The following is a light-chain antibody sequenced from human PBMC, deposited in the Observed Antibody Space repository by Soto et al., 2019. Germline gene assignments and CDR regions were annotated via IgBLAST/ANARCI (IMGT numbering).Light chain of an antibody. CDR2: EVS. Sequence: QSALTQPASVSGSPGQSITISCTGTSSDVGGYNYVSWYQQHPGKAPKLMIYEVSNRPSGGSNRFSGSKSGNTASLTIAGIQAEDEADYYCSSYTSSSTVVFGGGTQLTVL. J-gene: IGLJ2*01. CDR3: SSYTSSSTVV. V-gene: IGLV2-14*01. CDR1: SSDVGGYNY.